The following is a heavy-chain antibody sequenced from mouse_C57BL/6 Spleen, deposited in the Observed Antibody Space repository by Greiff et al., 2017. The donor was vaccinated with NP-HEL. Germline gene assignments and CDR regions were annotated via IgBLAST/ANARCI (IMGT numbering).Heavy chain of an antibody. CDR3: ARGLDLDYYGSSYNY. Sequence: QVQLQQPGAELVKPGASVKLSCKASGYTFTSYWMHWVKQRPGQGLEWIGMIHPNSGSTNYNEKFKSKATLTVDKSSSTAYMQLSSLTSEDSAVYYCARGLDLDYYGSSYNYWGQGTTLTVSS. V-gene: IGHV1-64*01. D-gene: IGHD1-1*01. CDR2: IHPNSGST. J-gene: IGHJ2*01. CDR1: GYTFTSYW.